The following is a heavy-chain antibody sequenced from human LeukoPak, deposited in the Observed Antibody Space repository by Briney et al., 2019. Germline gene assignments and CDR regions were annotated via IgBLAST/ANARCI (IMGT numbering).Heavy chain of an antibody. CDR3: ASLYSGSYYALDY. D-gene: IGHD1-26*01. CDR1: GYSIRSGYY. V-gene: IGHV4-38-2*02. Sequence: SETLSLTCTVSGYSIRSGYYWGCIRQPPGKGLEWIGSISQSGITYYNPSLKSRVTILVDMSKNQFSLKLSSVTAADTAVYYCASLYSGSYYALDYWGQGTLVTVSS. J-gene: IGHJ4*02. CDR2: ISQSGIT.